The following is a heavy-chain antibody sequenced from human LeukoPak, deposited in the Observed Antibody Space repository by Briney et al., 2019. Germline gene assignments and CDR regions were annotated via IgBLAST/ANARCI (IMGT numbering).Heavy chain of an antibody. CDR3: AKDLRVYSSSYNYYGMDV. J-gene: IGHJ6*02. V-gene: IGHV3-30*18. CDR1: GFTFSSYG. CDR2: ISYDGSNK. D-gene: IGHD6-13*01. Sequence: GGSLRLSCAASGFTFSSYGMRWVRQAPGKGLEWVAVISYDGSNKYYADSVKGRFTISRDNSKNTLYLQMNSLRAEDTAVYYCAKDLRVYSSSYNYYGMDVWGQGTTVTVSS.